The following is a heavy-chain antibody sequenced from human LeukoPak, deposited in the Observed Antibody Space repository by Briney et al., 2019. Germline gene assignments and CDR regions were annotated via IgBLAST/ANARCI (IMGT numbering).Heavy chain of an antibody. Sequence: ASVKVSCKASGYTFTSYGISWVRQAPGQGLEWMGWISAYNGNTNYAQKLQGRVTMTTDTSTSTAYMELRSLRSDDTAVYYCARDAFYDILTGYSSDAFDIWGQGTMVTVSS. D-gene: IGHD3-9*01. V-gene: IGHV1-18*01. J-gene: IGHJ3*02. CDR1: GYTFTSYG. CDR3: ARDAFYDILTGYSSDAFDI. CDR2: ISAYNGNT.